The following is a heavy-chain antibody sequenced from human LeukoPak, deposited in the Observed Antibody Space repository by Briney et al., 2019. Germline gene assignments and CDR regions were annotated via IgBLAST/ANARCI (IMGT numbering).Heavy chain of an antibody. D-gene: IGHD1-7*01. CDR3: ARIIWNSYSFDY. V-gene: IGHV1-69*13. Sequence: SVKVSCKASGGTFSSYAISWVRQAPGQGLEWMGGIIPIFGTANYAQKFQGRVTITADESTSTAYMELSSLRSEDTAVYYCARIIWNSYSFDYWGQGTLVTVSS. CDR2: IIPIFGTA. J-gene: IGHJ4*02. CDR1: GGTFSSYA.